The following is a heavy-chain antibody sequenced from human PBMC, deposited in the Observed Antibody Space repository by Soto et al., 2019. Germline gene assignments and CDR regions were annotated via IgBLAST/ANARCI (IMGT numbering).Heavy chain of an antibody. J-gene: IGHJ6*02. CDR1: GGSISSGGYY. CDR3: ARHYGSGSYGYYYYGMDV. CDR2: IYYSGST. V-gene: IGHV4-30-4*01. D-gene: IGHD3-10*01. Sequence: SETLSLTCTVSGGSISSGGYYRSWIRHPPGKGLEWIGYIYYSGSTYYNPSLKSRVTISVDTSKNQFSLKLSSVTAADTAVYYCARHYGSGSYGYYYYGMDVWGQGTTVTVSS.